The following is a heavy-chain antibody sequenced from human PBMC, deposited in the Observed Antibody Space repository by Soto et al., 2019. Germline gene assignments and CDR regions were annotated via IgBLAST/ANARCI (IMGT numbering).Heavy chain of an antibody. V-gene: IGHV2-5*02. CDR2: IYWDDVK. CDR3: AHTPRGESARWLDH. Sequence: QITLRESGPTVLKPTQTLTLTCTFSGFSLNTNGVGVGWFRQPPGKALEWLALIYWDDVKPYSPSLRTRLTITNDTSRNQVVLTMANMDPADTATYYCAHTPRGESARWLDHWGQGTLVTVSS. CDR1: GFSLNTNGVG. D-gene: IGHD3-10*01. J-gene: IGHJ5*02.